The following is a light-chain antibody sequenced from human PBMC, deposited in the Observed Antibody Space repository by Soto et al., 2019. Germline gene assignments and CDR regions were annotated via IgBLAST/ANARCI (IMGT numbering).Light chain of an antibody. V-gene: IGKV1-39*01. J-gene: IGKJ2*01. Sequence: DIQMTQSPSSLSASVGDRVTITCRASQSIGSYTNWYQQKAGKAPKLLIYAASSLQSRVPSRFSGSGSGTDFSLTINSLQPEDFATYFCQQTYSAPHTFGQGTNLEIK. CDR3: QQTYSAPHT. CDR2: AAS. CDR1: QSIGSY.